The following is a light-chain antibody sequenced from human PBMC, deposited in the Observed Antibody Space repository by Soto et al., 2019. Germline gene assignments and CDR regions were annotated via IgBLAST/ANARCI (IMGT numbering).Light chain of an antibody. Sequence: DLQMTQSPSSLSASVGERVTITCRASQSISSYLNWFQQKPGKAPKLLIYAASSFQSGVPSRFSGSGSGTDFTLTISSLQPEDFATYYCQQSYSTPYTFGQGTKLEIK. CDR2: AAS. CDR3: QQSYSTPYT. J-gene: IGKJ2*01. CDR1: QSISSY. V-gene: IGKV1-39*01.